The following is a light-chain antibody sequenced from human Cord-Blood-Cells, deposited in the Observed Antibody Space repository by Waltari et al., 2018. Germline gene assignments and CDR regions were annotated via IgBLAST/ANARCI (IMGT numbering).Light chain of an antibody. CDR3: NSRDSSGNHWV. CDR1: SLRSYY. CDR2: GKN. V-gene: IGLV3-19*01. Sequence: SSELTQDPAVSVALGQTVRITCQGDSLRSYYASWYQQKPGQAPVLVFYGKNNRPSGTPDRVSASSSGNRAALTSTGAQAEDEADYYCNSRDSSGNHWVFGGGTKLTVL. J-gene: IGLJ3*02.